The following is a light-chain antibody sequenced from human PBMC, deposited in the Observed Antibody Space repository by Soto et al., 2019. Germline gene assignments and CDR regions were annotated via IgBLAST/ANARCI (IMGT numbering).Light chain of an antibody. CDR3: QHGYSTPLT. CDR1: QSISTY. V-gene: IGKV1-39*01. J-gene: IGKJ4*01. CDR2: AAS. Sequence: DIQMTQSPSSLSASVGDRFTIXXRASQSISTYLHWYQQKPGKAPNXLIYAASTLQSGVPSRFSGSGSGTDFTLTISSLQPEDFATYFCQHGYSTPLTFGGGTKVDI.